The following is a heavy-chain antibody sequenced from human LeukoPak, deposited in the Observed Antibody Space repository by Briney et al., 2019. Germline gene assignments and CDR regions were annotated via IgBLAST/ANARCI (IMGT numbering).Heavy chain of an antibody. CDR1: GYTFTSYA. CDR2: INTNTGNP. CDR3: ASPSNIAVAGTVTENDAFDI. J-gene: IGHJ3*02. Sequence: ASVKVSCKASGYTFTSYAMNWVRQAPGQGLEWMGWINTNTGNPTYAQGFTGRFVFSLDTSVSTAYLQISSLKAEDTAVYYCASPSNIAVAGTVTENDAFDIWGQGTMVTVSS. V-gene: IGHV7-4-1*02. D-gene: IGHD6-19*01.